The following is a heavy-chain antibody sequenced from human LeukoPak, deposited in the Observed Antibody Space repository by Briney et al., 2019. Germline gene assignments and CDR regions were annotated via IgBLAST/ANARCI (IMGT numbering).Heavy chain of an antibody. CDR2: ISWDGGST. V-gene: IGHV3-43*01. D-gene: IGHD1-26*01. CDR3: AKGSGGGSPDYYYYYMDV. J-gene: IGHJ6*03. CDR1: GFTFDDYT. Sequence: GGSLRLSCAASGFTFDDYTMHWVRQAPGKGLEWVSLISWDGGSTYYADSVKGRFTISRDNSKNSLYLQMNSLRTEDTALYYCAKGSGGGSPDYYYYYMDVWGKGTTVTVSS.